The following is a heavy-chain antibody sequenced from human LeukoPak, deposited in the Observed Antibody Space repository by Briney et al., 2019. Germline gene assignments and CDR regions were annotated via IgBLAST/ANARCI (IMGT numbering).Heavy chain of an antibody. V-gene: IGHV3-48*03. D-gene: IGHD3-22*01. CDR3: ARSTYYYDSSGFNYAAFDI. Sequence: GGSLRLSCAASGFTFSSYEMNWVRQAPGKGREWGSYISSSGSTIYYADSVKGRFTISRDNAKNSLYLQMNSLRAEDTAVYYCARSTYYYDSSGFNYAAFDIWGQGTMVTVCS. CDR1: GFTFSSYE. CDR2: ISSSGSTI. J-gene: IGHJ3*02.